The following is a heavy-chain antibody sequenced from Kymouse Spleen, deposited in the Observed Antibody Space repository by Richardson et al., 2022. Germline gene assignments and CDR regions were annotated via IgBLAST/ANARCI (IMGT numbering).Heavy chain of an antibody. Sequence: QVQLVESGGGVVQPGRSLRLSCAASGFTFSSYGMHWVRQAPGKGLEWVAVISYDGSNKYYADSVKGRFTISRDNSKNTLYLQMNSLRAEDTAVYYCAKEGCTNGVCYTGYYYYGMDVWGQGTTVTVSS. D-gene: IGHD2-8*01. CDR2: ISYDGSNK. J-gene: IGHJ6*02. CDR1: GFTFSSYG. V-gene: IGHV3-30*18. CDR3: AKEGCTNGVCYTGYYYYGMDV.